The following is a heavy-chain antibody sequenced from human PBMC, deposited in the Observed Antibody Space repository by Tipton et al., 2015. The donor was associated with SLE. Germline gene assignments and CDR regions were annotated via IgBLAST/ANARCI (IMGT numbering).Heavy chain of an antibody. CDR2: INHSGST. V-gene: IGHV4-34*01. Sequence: GLVKPSETLSLTCAVYGGSFSGYYWSWIRQPPGKGLEWIGEINHSGSTNYNPSLKSRVTISVDTSKNQFSLKLSSVTAADTAVYYCARVGWELLGGYFDNWGQRTLVTVSS. D-gene: IGHD1-26*01. J-gene: IGHJ4*02. CDR1: GGSFSGYY. CDR3: ARVGWELLGGYFDN.